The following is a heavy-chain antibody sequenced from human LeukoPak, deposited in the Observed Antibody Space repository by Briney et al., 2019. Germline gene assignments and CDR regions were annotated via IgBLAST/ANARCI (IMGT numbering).Heavy chain of an antibody. Sequence: GGSLRLSCTASGLTLRNYDMHWVRQTTEKGLEWVSGIGTEDDTFYPDSVKGRFTISRENAENSFYLQMNSLRAGDTAVYYCARGRFVLVPSLERWYFDLWGRGTLVTVSS. CDR3: ARGRFVLVPSLERWYFDL. V-gene: IGHV3-13*01. D-gene: IGHD2-8*02. CDR1: GLTLRNYD. J-gene: IGHJ2*01. CDR2: IGTEDDT.